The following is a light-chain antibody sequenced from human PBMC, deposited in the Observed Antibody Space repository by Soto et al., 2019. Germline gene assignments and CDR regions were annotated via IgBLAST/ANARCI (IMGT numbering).Light chain of an antibody. CDR2: DAS. CDR3: QQYGTSEII. CDR1: QSVSNTY. Sequence: EIVLTQSPGTLSLSPGDTATLSCRASQSVSNTYLAWYQQKPGQAPRLRIYDASSRATGFPDRFSASGSGTDFILTISRLEPEDFAVFFCQQYGTSEIIFGQGTRLEI. J-gene: IGKJ5*01. V-gene: IGKV3-20*01.